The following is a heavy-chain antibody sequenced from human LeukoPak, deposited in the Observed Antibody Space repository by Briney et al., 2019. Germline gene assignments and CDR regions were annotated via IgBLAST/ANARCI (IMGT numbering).Heavy chain of an antibody. CDR3: AREVGGYSGPDLLGGYFDY. CDR2: INPSGGST. J-gene: IGHJ4*02. CDR1: GYTFTSYY. Sequence: ASVKVSCKASGYTFTSYYMRWVRQAPGQGLEWMGIINPSGGSTSYAQKFQGRVTMTRDMSTSTVYMELSSLRSEDTAVYYCAREVGGYSGPDLLGGYFDYWGQGTLVTVSS. V-gene: IGHV1-46*01. D-gene: IGHD5-12*01.